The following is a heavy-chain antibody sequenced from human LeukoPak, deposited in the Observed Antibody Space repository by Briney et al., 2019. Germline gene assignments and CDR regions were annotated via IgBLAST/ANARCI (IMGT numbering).Heavy chain of an antibody. CDR1: GGSISSGDYY. V-gene: IGHV4-30-4*01. D-gene: IGHD6-25*01. CDR2: IYHSGTT. CDR3: ARVGSKFPYWYFDL. Sequence: SETLSLTCTVSGGSISSGDYYWSWIRQPPGKGLEWIGYIYHSGTTFYNPSLKSRVTISVDTSKNQFSLKLNSVTAADTAVYYCARVGSKFPYWYFDLWGRGTLVTVSS. J-gene: IGHJ2*01.